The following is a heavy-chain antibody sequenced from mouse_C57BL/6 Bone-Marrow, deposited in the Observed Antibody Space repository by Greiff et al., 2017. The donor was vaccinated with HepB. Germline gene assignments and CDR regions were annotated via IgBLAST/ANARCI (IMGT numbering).Heavy chain of an antibody. CDR2: ISSGGSYT. CDR3: ARHSQLGFAY. V-gene: IGHV5-6*01. J-gene: IGHJ3*01. D-gene: IGHD4-1*02. Sequence: EVQLVESGGVLVKPGGSLKLSCAASGFTFSSYGMSWVRQTPDKRLEWVATISSGGSYTYYPDSVKGRFTISRDNAKNTLYLQMSSLKSEDTAMYYCARHSQLGFAYWGQGTLVTVSA. CDR1: GFTFSSYG.